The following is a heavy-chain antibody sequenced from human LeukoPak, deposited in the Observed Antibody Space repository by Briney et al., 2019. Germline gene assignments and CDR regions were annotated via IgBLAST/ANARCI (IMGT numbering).Heavy chain of an antibody. V-gene: IGHV4-39*07. CDR2: VDYIGVT. CDR1: GASISSDTYY. D-gene: IGHD2/OR15-2a*01. Sequence: PSETLSLTCTVSGASISSDTYYWGRIRQPPGKGLKGIGNVDYIGVTYSYPSLQSRIVISVDTSKNQFSLKLTTVTAADTAVYYCAETQFLAPFDYWGQGVLVIVSS. J-gene: IGHJ4*02. CDR3: AETQFLAPFDY.